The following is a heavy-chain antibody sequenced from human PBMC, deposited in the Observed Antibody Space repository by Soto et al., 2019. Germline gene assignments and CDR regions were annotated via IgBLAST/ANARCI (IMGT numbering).Heavy chain of an antibody. V-gene: IGHV4-31*11. Sequence: QVQLQESGPGLVKPSQTLSLTCAVSGGSISNGGYYWSWIRQHPGKDLEWMGSIYFSGSTYYNPSLKSRVTISVFTPKNQFSLKLSSVTAADTAMYYCARDSHSQQPILRWGGGYMDVWGKGATVTVSS. CDR2: IYFSGST. D-gene: IGHD6-13*01. CDR1: GGSISNGGYY. CDR3: ARDSHSQQPILRWGGGYMDV. J-gene: IGHJ6*03.